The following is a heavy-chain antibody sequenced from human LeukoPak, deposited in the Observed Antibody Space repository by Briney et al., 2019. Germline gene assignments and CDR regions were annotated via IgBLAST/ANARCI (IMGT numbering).Heavy chain of an antibody. CDR2: INSDGYSF. CDR3: ARGEAVAGTDH. V-gene: IGHV3-74*01. Sequence: GGSLRLSCAASGFTFSSYWMHWVRQAPGKGLEWLARINSDGYSFSYADSVKGRFTISRDNAKNTLYLQMNSLRVEDTAMYYCARGEAVAGTDHWGQGVLVTVSS. J-gene: IGHJ4*02. CDR1: GFTFSSYW. D-gene: IGHD6-19*01.